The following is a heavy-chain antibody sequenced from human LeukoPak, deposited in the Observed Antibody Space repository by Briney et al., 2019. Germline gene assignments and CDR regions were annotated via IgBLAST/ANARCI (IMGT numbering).Heavy chain of an antibody. Sequence: SETLSLTCTVSGDSVGGDSFSNHFWSWIRQPPGKGLEWIGYIYDSGTTKYNPSHKSRVTISVDTSKNQFSLRLSSVTAADTDIYYCARVSCTGGTCHLDSWGQGILVTVSS. V-gene: IGHV4-61*01. CDR1: GDSVGGDSFSNHF. CDR2: IYDSGTT. J-gene: IGHJ4*02. D-gene: IGHD2-8*02. CDR3: ARVSCTGGTCHLDS.